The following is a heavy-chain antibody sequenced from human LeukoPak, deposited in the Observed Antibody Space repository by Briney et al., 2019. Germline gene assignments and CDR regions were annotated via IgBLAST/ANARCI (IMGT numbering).Heavy chain of an antibody. D-gene: IGHD3-16*01. Sequence: SETLSLTCAVYGGSFSVYYWSWIRQPPGKGLEWIGEINHSGSTNYNPSLKSRVTISVDTSKNQFSLKLSSVTAADTAVYYCARGRAFGVLFDYWGQGTLVTVSS. CDR3: ARGRAFGVLFDY. V-gene: IGHV4-34*01. CDR1: GGSFSVYY. J-gene: IGHJ4*02. CDR2: INHSGST.